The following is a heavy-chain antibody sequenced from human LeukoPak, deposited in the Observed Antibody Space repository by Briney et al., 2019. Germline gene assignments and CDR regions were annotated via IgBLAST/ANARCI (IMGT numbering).Heavy chain of an antibody. V-gene: IGHV3-15*01. Sequence: GGSLRLSCAASGFTFSDAWMSWVRQAPGKGLEWVGRIKSKTDGGTTDYAAPVKGRFTISRDDSKNTLYLQMNSLKTEDTAVYYCPTGGGSFSILASGGQGPRVTVSS. CDR1: GFTFSDAW. CDR2: IKSKTDGGTT. D-gene: IGHD1-26*01. J-gene: IGHJ4*02. CDR3: PTGGGSFSILAS.